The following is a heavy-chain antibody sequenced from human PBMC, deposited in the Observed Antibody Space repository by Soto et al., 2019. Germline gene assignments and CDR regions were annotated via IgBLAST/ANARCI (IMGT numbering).Heavy chain of an antibody. CDR3: ANPFSYCSGGSCYGMDA. Sequence: GGSLRLSCAASGFTFSSYAMSWVRQAPGKGPEWVSAISGSGGSTYYADSVKGRFTISRDNSKNTLYLQMNSLRAEDTAVYYCANPFSYCSGGSCYGMDAWGQGTTVTVSS. CDR2: ISGSGGST. D-gene: IGHD2-15*01. V-gene: IGHV3-23*01. J-gene: IGHJ6*02. CDR1: GFTFSSYA.